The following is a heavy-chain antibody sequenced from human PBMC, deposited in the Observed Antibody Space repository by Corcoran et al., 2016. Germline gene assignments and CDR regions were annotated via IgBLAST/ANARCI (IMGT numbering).Heavy chain of an antibody. J-gene: IGHJ4*02. CDR1: GFTFSSYW. CDR3: ARAVYGSGSPLDY. CDR2: IKIYGI. D-gene: IGHD3-10*01. V-gene: IGHV3-74*01. Sequence: EVYLVESGGGLVQPGGSLRLSCAASGFTFSSYWMHWVRQAPGKGLVWVSRIKIYGIDYADSVRGRFTISRDNAKNTLYLQMNSLRAEDTARYYCARAVYGSGSPLDYWGQGTLVTVSS.